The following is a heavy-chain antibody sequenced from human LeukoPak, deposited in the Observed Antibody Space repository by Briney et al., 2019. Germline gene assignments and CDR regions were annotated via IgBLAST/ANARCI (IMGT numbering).Heavy chain of an antibody. CDR2: IYTSGST. V-gene: IGHV4-4*09. CDR3: AMTGYSGYDWQNYYYNYYMDV. J-gene: IGHJ6*03. D-gene: IGHD5-12*01. Sequence: SETLSLTCTVSGGSISSYYWSWIRQPPGKGLEWIGYIYTSGSTNYNPSLKSRVTISVDTSKNQFSLKLSSVTAADTAVYYCAMTGYSGYDWQNYYYNYYMDVWGKGTTVTVSS. CDR1: GGSISSYY.